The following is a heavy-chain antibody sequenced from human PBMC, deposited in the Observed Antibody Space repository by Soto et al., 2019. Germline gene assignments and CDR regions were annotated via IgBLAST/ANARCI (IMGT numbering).Heavy chain of an antibody. J-gene: IGHJ4*02. V-gene: IGHV3-30*18. CDR3: AKTDGGSGLLWPFDY. CDR2: ISYDGSNK. CDR1: GFTFSSYG. D-gene: IGHD3-10*01. Sequence: GGSLRLSCAASGFTFSSYGMHWVRQAPGKGLEWVAVISYDGSNKYYADSVKGRFTISRDNSKNTLYLQMNSLRAEDTAVYYCAKTDGGSGLLWPFDYWGQGT.